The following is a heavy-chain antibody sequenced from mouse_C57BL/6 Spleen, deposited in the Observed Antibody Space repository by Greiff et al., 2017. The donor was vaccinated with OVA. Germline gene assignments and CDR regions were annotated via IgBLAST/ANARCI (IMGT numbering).Heavy chain of an antibody. V-gene: IGHV5-6*01. D-gene: IGHD2-3*01. J-gene: IGHJ3*01. CDR1: GFTFSSYG. CDR3: ARLYDGYCFAY. CDR2: ISSGGSYT. Sequence: EVQGVESGGDLVKPGGSLKLSCAASGFTFSSYGMSWVRQTPDKRLEWVATISSGGSYTYYPDSVKGRFTIYRDNATNTLYLQKSSLKSEDTAMYYCARLYDGYCFAYWGQGTLVTVSA.